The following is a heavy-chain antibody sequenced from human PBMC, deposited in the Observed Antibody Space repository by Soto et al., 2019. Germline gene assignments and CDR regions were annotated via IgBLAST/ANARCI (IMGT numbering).Heavy chain of an antibody. Sequence: QVQLVESGGGVVQPGSSLRLSCAASGFTFSSYAVHWVRQAPGKGLEWVAVLLDGGRNKYYAESVKGRFTISGDNSKNNLYLQMNSLRPEDTAVYFCARDLADYFDYWGQGTLVTVSS. V-gene: IGHV3-30*04. CDR2: LLDGGRNK. J-gene: IGHJ4*02. CDR1: GFTFSSYA. D-gene: IGHD3-3*02. CDR3: ARDLADYFDY.